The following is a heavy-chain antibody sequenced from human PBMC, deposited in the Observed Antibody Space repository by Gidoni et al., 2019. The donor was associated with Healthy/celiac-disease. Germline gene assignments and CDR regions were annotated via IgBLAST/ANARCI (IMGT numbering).Heavy chain of an antibody. CDR3: AREEVTTNYPEGDV. CDR2: IYTSGST. Sequence: QVQLQESGPGLVKPSQTLSLTCTVPGGSISSGSYYWSWIRQPAGKGLEWIGRIYTSGSTNYNPSLKSRVTISVDTSKNQFSLKLSSVTAADTAVYYCAREEVTTNYPEGDVWGQGTTVTVSS. D-gene: IGHD3-3*01. J-gene: IGHJ6*02. CDR1: GGSISSGSYY. V-gene: IGHV4-61*02.